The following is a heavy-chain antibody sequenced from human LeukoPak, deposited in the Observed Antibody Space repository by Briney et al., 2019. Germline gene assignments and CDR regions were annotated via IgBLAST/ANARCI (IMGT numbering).Heavy chain of an antibody. V-gene: IGHV4-39*01. J-gene: IGHJ4*02. CDR2: VHYTRSYSGTT. CDR1: SGAIGSDALY. CDR3: ARLVDTAMGTVDY. Sequence: PSETLSLTCTVSSGAIGSDALYWGWIRQSPGKGLEWIGSVHYTRSYSGTTYYNPSHKSRLTISVDTSKNRFSLKLTSVTATDTALYYCARLVDTAMGTVDYWGQGTLVTVSS. D-gene: IGHD5-18*01.